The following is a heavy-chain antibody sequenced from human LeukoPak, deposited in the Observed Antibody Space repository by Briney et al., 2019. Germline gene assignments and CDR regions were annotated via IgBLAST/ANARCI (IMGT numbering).Heavy chain of an antibody. CDR1: GGSFSGYY. D-gene: IGHD6-13*01. J-gene: IGHJ4*02. CDR2: INHSGST. Sequence: SETLSLTCAVYGGSFSGYYWSWIRQPPGKGLEWIGEINHSGSTNYNPSLKSRVTISVDTSKNQFSLKLSSVTAADTAVYYCARGVAAAGVDYWGQGTLVTVSS. CDR3: ARGVAAAGVDY. V-gene: IGHV4-34*01.